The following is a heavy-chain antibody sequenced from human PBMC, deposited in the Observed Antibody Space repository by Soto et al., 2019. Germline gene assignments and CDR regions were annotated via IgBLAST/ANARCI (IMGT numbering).Heavy chain of an antibody. D-gene: IGHD4-17*01. V-gene: IGHV4-59*01. CDR3: ARTTAVPNTLRSRYFFDY. J-gene: IGHJ4*02. Sequence: SETLSLTCTVSGGSISSYYWSWIRQPPGKGLEWIGYVYYSGTTNYNPPLKSRVTISVDLSKNRFSLRLSSVTTADTALYYCARTTAVPNTLRSRYFFDYWGQGTLVTVSS. CDR2: VYYSGTT. CDR1: GGSISSYY.